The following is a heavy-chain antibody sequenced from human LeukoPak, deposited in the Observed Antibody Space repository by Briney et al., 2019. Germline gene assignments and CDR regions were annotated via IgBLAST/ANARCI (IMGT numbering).Heavy chain of an antibody. CDR2: ISAYNGNT. CDR1: GYTFTSYG. CDR3: ARVTGGQQLASASFDY. Sequence: GASVKVSCKASGYTFTSYGISWVRQAPGQGLEWMGWISAYNGNTNYAQKFQGRVTITADESTSTAYMELSSLRSEDTAVYYCARVTGGQQLASASFDYWGQGTLVTVSS. J-gene: IGHJ4*02. D-gene: IGHD6-13*01. V-gene: IGHV1-18*01.